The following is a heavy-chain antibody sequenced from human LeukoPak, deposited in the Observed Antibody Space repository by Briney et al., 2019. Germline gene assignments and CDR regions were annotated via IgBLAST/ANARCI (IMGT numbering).Heavy chain of an antibody. Sequence: GGSLRPSCAASGFTFNNYAMSWVRQAPGKGLEWVSAISASGGTTYYADSVKGRFTISRDNSENTLFLQMNSLRAEDTAVYYCAKEPREYCSSTSCPNWFDSWGQGTLVTVSS. J-gene: IGHJ5*01. V-gene: IGHV3-23*01. D-gene: IGHD2-2*01. CDR3: AKEPREYCSSTSCPNWFDS. CDR1: GFTFNNYA. CDR2: ISASGGTT.